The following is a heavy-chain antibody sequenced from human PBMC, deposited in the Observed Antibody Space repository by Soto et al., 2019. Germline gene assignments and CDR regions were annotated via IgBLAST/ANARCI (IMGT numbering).Heavy chain of an antibody. CDR1: GFTFSSYA. CDR3: ARRVGAITYYFDY. V-gene: IGHV3-30-3*01. J-gene: IGHJ4*02. D-gene: IGHD1-26*01. CDR2: ISYDGSNK. Sequence: QVQLVESGGGVVQPGRSLRLSCAASGFTFSSYAMHWVRQAPGKGLEWVAVISYDGSNKYYADSVKGRFTISRDNSKNTLYLQMNSLRAEDTAVYYCARRVGAITYYFDYWGQGTLVTVPS.